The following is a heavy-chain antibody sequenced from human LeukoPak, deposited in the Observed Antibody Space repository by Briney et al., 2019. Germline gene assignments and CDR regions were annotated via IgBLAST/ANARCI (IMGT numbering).Heavy chain of an antibody. CDR3: ARVSGIYYNLDY. J-gene: IGHJ4*02. Sequence: GGSLRLSCAASGFTVSSNYISWVRQAPGKGLEWVSVIYSGGSTYYADSVKGRFTISRDNSKNTLYLQMNSLKAEDTAVYYCARVSGIYYNLDYWGQGTLVTVSS. CDR1: GFTVSSNY. V-gene: IGHV3-66*01. D-gene: IGHD1-26*01. CDR2: IYSGGST.